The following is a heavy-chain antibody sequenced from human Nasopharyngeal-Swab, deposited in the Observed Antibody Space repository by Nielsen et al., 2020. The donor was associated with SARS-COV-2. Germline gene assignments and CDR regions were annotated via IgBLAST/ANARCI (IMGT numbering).Heavy chain of an antibody. Sequence: WIRPPPGKGLEWIGEIYHSGSTNYNPSLKSRVTISVDKSKNQFSLKLSSVTAADTAVYYCASRPQLLLFWFDPWGQGTLVTVSS. D-gene: IGHD2-2*01. J-gene: IGHJ5*02. CDR2: IYHSGST. V-gene: IGHV4-4*02. CDR3: ASRPQLLLFWFDP.